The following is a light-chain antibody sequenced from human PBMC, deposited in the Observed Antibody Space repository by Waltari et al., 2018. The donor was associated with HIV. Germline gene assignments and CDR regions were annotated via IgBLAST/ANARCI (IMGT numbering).Light chain of an antibody. Sequence: SYALTQPLSVSVALGQTATITCGGNNIGIKKVHWNQQKPAQAPVLVIYKDTNRPSGIPGRFSGSNSGNTATLTIARVQAEDEADYYCQVWDTNTVVFGGRTKLSVL. CDR1: NIGIKK. CDR3: QVWDTNTVV. J-gene: IGLJ2*01. CDR2: KDT. V-gene: IGLV3-9*01.